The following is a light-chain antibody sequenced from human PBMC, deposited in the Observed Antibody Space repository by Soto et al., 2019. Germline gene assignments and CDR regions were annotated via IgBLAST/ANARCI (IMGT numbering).Light chain of an antibody. CDR2: AAS. CDR1: QGISSY. V-gene: IGKV1-8*01. CDR3: QQYTTYPWT. J-gene: IGKJ1*01. Sequence: ALRMTQSPSSLSASTGDRVTITCRASQGISSYLAWYQQKPGKAPKLLIYAASTLQSGVPSRFSGSGSATEFTLTISSLQPDDFATYYCQQYTTYPWTFGQGTKVDIK.